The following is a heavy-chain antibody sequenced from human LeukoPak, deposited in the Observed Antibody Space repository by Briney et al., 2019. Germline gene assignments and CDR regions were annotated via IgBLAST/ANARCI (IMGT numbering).Heavy chain of an antibody. D-gene: IGHD3-16*01. CDR1: GYTFTGYW. Sequence: GESLKISCKGSGYTFTGYWIAWVRQMPGKGLELMGIIYPGDSGTIYSPSLQGHVTISADKSISTAYLQWSSLKASDTAIYYCARQLGLRSLDYWGQGTLVTVSS. J-gene: IGHJ4*02. CDR3: ARQLGLRSLDY. V-gene: IGHV5-51*01. CDR2: IYPGDSGT.